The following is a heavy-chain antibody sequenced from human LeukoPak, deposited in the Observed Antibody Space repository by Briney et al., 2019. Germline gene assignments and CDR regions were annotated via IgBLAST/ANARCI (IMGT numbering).Heavy chain of an antibody. V-gene: IGHV4-39*01. J-gene: IGHJ4*02. D-gene: IGHD4-17*01. CDR3: ARRGVTTGSLDY. Sequence: SETLSLTCTVSGGSISSSSYYWGWLRRPPGKGLEWIGSISYSGSTYYNPSLKSRVTISVDTSKNQFSLKLTSVTAADTAVYYCARRGVTTGSLDYWGQGTLVTVSS. CDR2: ISYSGST. CDR1: GGSISSSSYY.